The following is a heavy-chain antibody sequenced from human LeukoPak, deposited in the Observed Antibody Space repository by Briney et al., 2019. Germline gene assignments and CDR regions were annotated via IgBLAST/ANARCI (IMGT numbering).Heavy chain of an antibody. CDR2: IYPGDSDT. J-gene: IGHJ6*02. CDR3: ASTGSGSPLTYGMDV. Sequence: GESLKISCKGSGYSFTSYWIGWARQMPGKGLEWMGIIYPGDSDTRYSPSFQGQVTISADKSISTAYLQWSSLKASDTAMYYCASTGSGSPLTYGMDVWGQGTTVTVSS. D-gene: IGHD3-10*01. CDR1: GYSFTSYW. V-gene: IGHV5-51*01.